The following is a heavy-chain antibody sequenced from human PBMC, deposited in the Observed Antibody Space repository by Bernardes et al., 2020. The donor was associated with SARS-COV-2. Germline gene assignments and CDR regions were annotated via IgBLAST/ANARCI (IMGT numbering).Heavy chain of an antibody. J-gene: IGHJ4*02. CDR1: GFTFSDAW. CDR2: ILTETGGGAT. CDR3: ATNLVHNY. D-gene: IGHD6-6*01. V-gene: IGHV3-15*01. Sequence: GGSLRLFCAASGFTFSDAWMNWVRQAPGKGLEWVGRILTETGGGATDYAAPVQGRFTISRDDSKNMLYLQMNSLKTEDTAIYYCATNLVHNYWGQGTLLTVSS.